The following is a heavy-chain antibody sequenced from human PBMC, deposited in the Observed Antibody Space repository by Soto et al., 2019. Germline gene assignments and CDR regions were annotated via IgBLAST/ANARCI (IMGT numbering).Heavy chain of an antibody. CDR3: ARDPVTAD. CDR2: IKGDGSDP. CDR1: GFTLNNYY. Sequence: GSLRLSCAASGFTLNNYYLSWVRQAPGKGLEWVGNIKGDGSDPHYVDSVKGRFTISRDNAENSIYLQVNSLKAEDTAMYYCARDPVTADWGQGTLVTVSS. J-gene: IGHJ4*02. V-gene: IGHV3-7*03.